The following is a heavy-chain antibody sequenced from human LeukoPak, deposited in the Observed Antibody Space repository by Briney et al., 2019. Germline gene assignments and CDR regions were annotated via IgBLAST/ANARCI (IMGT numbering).Heavy chain of an antibody. CDR3: ARGEPTTMIWSGSYYMDV. D-gene: IGHD3-3*01. Sequence: ASVKVSCKASGGTFSSYAISWVRQAPGQGLEWMGGIIPIFGTANYAQKFQGRVTITADESTSTAYMELSSLRSEDTAVYYCARGEPTTMIWSGSYYMDVWGKGTTVTVSS. CDR2: IIPIFGTA. CDR1: GGTFSSYA. V-gene: IGHV1-69*13. J-gene: IGHJ6*03.